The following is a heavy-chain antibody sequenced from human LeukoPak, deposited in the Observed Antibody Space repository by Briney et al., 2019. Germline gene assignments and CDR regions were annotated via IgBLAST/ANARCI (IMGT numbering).Heavy chain of an antibody. J-gene: IGHJ4*02. V-gene: IGHV2-26*01. Sequence: SGPTLVNPTETLTLTCTVSGFSLSNAKVGVSWVRQPPGKALEWLAHIFSNDEKSYNTSLKSRLTISKDTSKSQVDLTMTNMDPVDTATYYCARISRYNYDFDYWGQGTLVTVSS. CDR3: ARISRYNYDFDY. D-gene: IGHD3-22*01. CDR1: GFSLSNAKVG. CDR2: IFSNDEK.